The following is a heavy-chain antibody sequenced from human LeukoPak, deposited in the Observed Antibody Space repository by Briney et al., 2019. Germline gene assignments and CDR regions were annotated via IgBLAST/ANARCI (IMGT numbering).Heavy chain of an antibody. CDR2: TYYRSKWYN. CDR1: GDSVSSNSAA. J-gene: IGHJ4*02. V-gene: IGHV6-1*01. CDR3: AKQVGATPYFDY. D-gene: IGHD1-26*01. Sequence: SQTLSLTCAISGDSVSSNSAAWNWIRQSPSRGLEWLGRTYYRSKWYNDYAVSVKSRITLNPDTSKNQFSLQLNSVTPEDTAVYYCAKQVGATPYFDYWGQGTLVTVSS.